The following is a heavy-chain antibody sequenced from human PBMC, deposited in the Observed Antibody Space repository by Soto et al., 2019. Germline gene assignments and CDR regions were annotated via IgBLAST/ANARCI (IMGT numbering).Heavy chain of an antibody. J-gene: IGHJ4*02. V-gene: IGHV3-9*01. CDR3: ARDTDSDIWNDPFVY. CDR1: GFIFDDFA. D-gene: IGHD1-1*01. CDR2: ISWNSGST. Sequence: DVQLVESGGGLVQPGRSLRLSCAASGFIFDDFAMHWVRQAPGKGLEWVSGISWNSGSTDYAASVKGRFIISRDNARNSLYLQMNSLRPEDTASYYCARDTDSDIWNDPFVYSGQGALVIVS.